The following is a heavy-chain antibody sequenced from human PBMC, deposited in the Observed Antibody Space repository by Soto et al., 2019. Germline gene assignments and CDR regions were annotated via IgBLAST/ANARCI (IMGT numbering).Heavy chain of an antibody. CDR1: GDSISSTSSY. CDR2: IYYLGNT. V-gene: IGHV4-39*01. J-gene: IGHJ4*02. D-gene: IGHD3-22*01. CDR3: AGLYPYESSGYHLDY. Sequence: PETLYLTGAGSGDSISSTSSYRAWICPPPGKGLEWVGSIYYLGNTYYNPSLGSRVTISVDTSKNQFSLKLSSVTAADTAVFYCAGLYPYESSGYHLDYWSQGTLVTVSS.